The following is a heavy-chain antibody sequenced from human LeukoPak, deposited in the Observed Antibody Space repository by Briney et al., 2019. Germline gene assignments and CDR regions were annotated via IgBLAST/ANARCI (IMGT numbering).Heavy chain of an antibody. CDR1: GFTFTSSA. CDR2: IVVGSGNT. Sequence: ASVKVSCKASGFTFTSSAVQWVRQARGQRLEWIGWIVVGSGNTNYAQKFQERVTITRGMSTSTAYMELSSLRSEDTAVYYCAARHYDFWSGYYYWFDPWGQGTLVTVSS. CDR3: AARHYDFWSGYYYWFDP. J-gene: IGHJ5*02. V-gene: IGHV1-58*01. D-gene: IGHD3-3*01.